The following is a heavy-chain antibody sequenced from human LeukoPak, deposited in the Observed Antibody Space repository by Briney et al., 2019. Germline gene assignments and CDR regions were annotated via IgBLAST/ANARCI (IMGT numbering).Heavy chain of an antibody. CDR1: GYSFTSFG. CDR2: ISVYNGDA. J-gene: IGHJ4*02. V-gene: IGHV1-18*04. CDR3: ARDLVKIQVNYFDL. D-gene: IGHD1-1*01. Sequence: ASVKVSCKASGYSFTSFGISWVGQAPGQGVEWIGWISVYNGDANYARSLQGRITMTRDTSTSTAYMELRSLRSDDTAVYYCARDLVKIQVNYFDLWGQGTLVTVSS.